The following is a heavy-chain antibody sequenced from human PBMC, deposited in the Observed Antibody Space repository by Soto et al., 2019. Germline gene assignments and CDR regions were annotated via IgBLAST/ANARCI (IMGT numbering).Heavy chain of an antibody. D-gene: IGHD4-4*01. CDR3: ARDLTTFFDY. CDR2: ISSTTHYI. J-gene: IGHJ4*02. CDR1: GFTFTRYS. V-gene: IGHV3-21*04. Sequence: GGSLRLSCAASGFTFTRYSMNWVRQAPGKGLEWVSSISSTTHYIYYADSMRGRFTISRDNAKNAVYLQMNSLRAEDTAVYYCARDLTTFFDYWGQGTLVTVSS.